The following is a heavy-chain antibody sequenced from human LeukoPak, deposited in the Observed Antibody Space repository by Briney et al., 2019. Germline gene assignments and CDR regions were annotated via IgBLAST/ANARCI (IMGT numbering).Heavy chain of an antibody. Sequence: GASVKVSCKASGYTFTSYDIDWVRQATGQGLEWMGWMNPNSGNTGYAQKFQGRVTMTRNTSISTAYMELSSLRSEDTAVYYCARGPQTSGSYYGMDVWGQGTTVTVSS. D-gene: IGHD3-10*01. CDR3: ARGPQTSGSYYGMDV. CDR2: MNPNSGNT. V-gene: IGHV1-8*01. J-gene: IGHJ6*02. CDR1: GYTFTSYD.